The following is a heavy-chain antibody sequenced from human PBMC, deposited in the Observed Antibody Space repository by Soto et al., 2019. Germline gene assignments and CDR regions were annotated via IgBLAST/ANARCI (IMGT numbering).Heavy chain of an antibody. V-gene: IGHV4-31*03. CDR2: ISYSGST. CDR3: ARRDRSGYSYWLDT. CDR1: GGSISDGYY. Sequence: SETLSLPCTVSGGSISDGYYWRWIRPHPGKGLEWIGSISYSGSTSYNPSLKSRLTVSVDRSKSQFSLNLSSVTAADAAVYYCARRDRSGYSYWLDTWGQGTLVTVSS. D-gene: IGHD3-22*01. J-gene: IGHJ5*02.